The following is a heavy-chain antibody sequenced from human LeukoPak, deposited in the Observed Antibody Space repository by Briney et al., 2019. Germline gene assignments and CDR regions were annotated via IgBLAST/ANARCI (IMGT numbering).Heavy chain of an antibody. J-gene: IGHJ4*02. CDR2: ISYDGSNK. V-gene: IGHV3-30*04. CDR3: AKDLDVLIGGIDY. D-gene: IGHD2-8*01. CDR1: GFTFSSYA. Sequence: GGSLRLSCAASGFTFSSYAMHWVRQAPGKGLEWVAVISYDGSNKYYADSVKGRFTISRDNSKNTLYLQMNSLRAEDTAVYYCAKDLDVLIGGIDYWGQGTLVTVSS.